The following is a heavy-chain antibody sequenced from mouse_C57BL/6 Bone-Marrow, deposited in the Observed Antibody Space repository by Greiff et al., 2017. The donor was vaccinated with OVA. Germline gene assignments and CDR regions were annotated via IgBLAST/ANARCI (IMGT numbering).Heavy chain of an antibody. CDR1: GYTFTNYW. Sequence: QVQLQQSGAELVRPGTSVKMSCKASGYTFTNYWIGWAKQRPGHGLEWIGDIYPGGGYTNYNEKFKGKATLTADKSSSTAYMQFSSLTSEDSAIYCCARGGTTVWDYWGQGTTLTVSS. CDR2: IYPGGGYT. CDR3: ARGGTTVWDY. D-gene: IGHD1-1*01. V-gene: IGHV1-63*01. J-gene: IGHJ2*01.